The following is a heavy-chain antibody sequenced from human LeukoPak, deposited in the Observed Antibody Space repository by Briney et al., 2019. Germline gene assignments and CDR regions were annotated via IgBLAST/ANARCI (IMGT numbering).Heavy chain of an antibody. V-gene: IGHV3-7*01. CDR3: ARARRVGATIAYDY. CDR2: IKQDGSEK. J-gene: IGHJ4*02. Sequence: GGSLRLSCAASGFTFSSYWMSWVRKAPGKGLEWVANIKQDGSEKYYVDSVKGRFTISRDNAKNSLYLQMNSLRAEDTAVYYCARARRVGATIAYDYWGQGTLVTVSS. D-gene: IGHD1-26*01. CDR1: GFTFSSYW.